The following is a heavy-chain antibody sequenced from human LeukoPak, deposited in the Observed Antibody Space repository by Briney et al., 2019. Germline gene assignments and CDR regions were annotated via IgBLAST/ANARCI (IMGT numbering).Heavy chain of an antibody. D-gene: IGHD2-15*01. V-gene: IGHV1-8*01. CDR2: MNPNSGNT. J-gene: IGHJ4*02. CDR3: ASGGSAVEDRFDY. CDR1: GYTFTSYD. Sequence: ASVKVSCKASGYTFTSYDINWVRQATGQGLEWMGWMNPNSGNTGYAQKFQGRVTMTRNTSISTAYMELSSLRSKDTAVHYCASGGSAVEDRFDYWGQGTLVTVSS.